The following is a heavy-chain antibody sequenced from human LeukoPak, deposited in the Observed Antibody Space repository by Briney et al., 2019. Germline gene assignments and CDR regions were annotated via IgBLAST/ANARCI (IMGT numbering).Heavy chain of an antibody. D-gene: IGHD1-26*01. CDR3: ARDQVLRSGSLPLDY. CDR1: GFTFSSYS. J-gene: IGHJ4*02. Sequence: NSGGSLRLSCAASGFTFSSYSMNWVRQAPGKGLEWVSSISSSSSYIYYADSVKGRFTISRDNAKNSLYLQMNSLRAEDTAVYYCARDQVLRSGSLPLDYWGQGTLVTVSS. CDR2: ISSSSSYI. V-gene: IGHV3-21*01.